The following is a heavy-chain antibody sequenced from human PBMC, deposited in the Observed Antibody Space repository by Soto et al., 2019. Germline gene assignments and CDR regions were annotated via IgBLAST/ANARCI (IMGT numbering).Heavy chain of an antibody. CDR1: GYTFTSYD. J-gene: IGHJ1*01. Sequence: QVQLVQSGAEVKKPGASVKVSCKASGYTFTSYDINWVRQATGQGLEWMGWMNPNSGNTVYAQKFQGRVTMTRNTSISTAYMELRSLISEDTGVYYCARETVTKCFQHWGQGALVTVSS. D-gene: IGHD4-17*01. CDR3: ARETVTKCFQH. V-gene: IGHV1-8*01. CDR2: MNPNSGNT.